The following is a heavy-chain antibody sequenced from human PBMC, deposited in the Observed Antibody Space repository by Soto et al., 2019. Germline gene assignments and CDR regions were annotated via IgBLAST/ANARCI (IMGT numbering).Heavy chain of an antibody. CDR3: ARGPSGDKVDS. CDR2: IYDGGRT. D-gene: IGHD7-27*01. J-gene: IGHJ4*02. CDR1: GGSISTVDYW. V-gene: IGHV4-30-4*01. Sequence: QVQLQESGPGLVKLSQTLSLTCTVSGGSISTVDYWWSWIRQSPDMGLEWIGHIYDGGRTYNNPSLESRVTLSVDTSKSHLSLTLSSVSAADTAVYYCARGPSGDKVDSWGQGTLVTVSS.